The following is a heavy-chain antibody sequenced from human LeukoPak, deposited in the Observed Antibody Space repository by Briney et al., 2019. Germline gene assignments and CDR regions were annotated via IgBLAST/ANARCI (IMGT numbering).Heavy chain of an antibody. CDR1: GDSFSSNSAA. CDR3: ARVVDPSYSDYGGMFDS. V-gene: IGHV6-1*01. CDR2: TYYKSKWYN. J-gene: IGHJ4*02. D-gene: IGHD4-23*01. Sequence: SQTLSLTCAISGDSFSSNSAAWNWIRQSPSRGLEWLGRTYYKSKWYNDYAVSVKSRITFTPDTSMNQFSLQLNSVTPEDTAMYYCARVVDPSYSDYGGMFDSWGQGTLVTVSS.